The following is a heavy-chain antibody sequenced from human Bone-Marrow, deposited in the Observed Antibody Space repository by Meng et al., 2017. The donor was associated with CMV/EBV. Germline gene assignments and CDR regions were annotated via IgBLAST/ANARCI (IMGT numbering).Heavy chain of an antibody. CDR2: ISLSGNTI. V-gene: IGHV3-48*04. D-gene: IGHD2-21*01. CDR1: GFTFSSYS. Sequence: GGSLRLSCAASGFTFSSYSMNWVRQAPGKGLEWISYISLSGNTIYYADSVKGRFTISRDNAKKSLYLEMNSLRAEDTAVYYCARDQFSGDYFDFWGQGTLVTVSS. J-gene: IGHJ4*02. CDR3: ARDQFSGDYFDF.